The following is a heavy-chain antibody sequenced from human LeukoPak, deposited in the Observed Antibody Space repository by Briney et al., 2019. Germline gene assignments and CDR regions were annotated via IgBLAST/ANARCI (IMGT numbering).Heavy chain of an antibody. CDR3: ARGEGYGDYGFDY. J-gene: IGHJ4*02. Sequence: GESLKISCKGSGYSFTSYWIGWVRQMPGKGLEWMGIIYPGDSDTTYSPSFQGQVTISADKSITTAYLQWSSLKPSDTAMYYCARGEGYGDYGFDYWGQGTLVTVSS. D-gene: IGHD4-17*01. V-gene: IGHV5-51*01. CDR1: GYSFTSYW. CDR2: IYPGDSDT.